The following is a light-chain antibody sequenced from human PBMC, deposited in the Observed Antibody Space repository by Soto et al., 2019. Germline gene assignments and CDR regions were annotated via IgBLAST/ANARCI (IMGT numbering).Light chain of an antibody. V-gene: IGLV2-8*01. CDR1: SDDIGSYNY. CDR3: SSFVHRNNLL. J-gene: IGLJ2*01. Sequence: QSALTQPPSASGSPGQSVTISCTGTSDDIGSYNYVSWYQQHAGNAPKLIIYEVNKRPSGVPSRLSGSKSGNTASLTVSGLQAEDEAVYYCSSFVHRNNLLFGGGTKLTVL. CDR2: EVN.